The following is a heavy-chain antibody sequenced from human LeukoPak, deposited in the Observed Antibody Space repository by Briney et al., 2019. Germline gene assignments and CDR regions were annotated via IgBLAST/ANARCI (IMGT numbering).Heavy chain of an antibody. CDR1: GGSISSSSYY. CDR3: ARQEWEPMGFDI. V-gene: IGHV4-39*01. J-gene: IGHJ3*02. D-gene: IGHD1-26*01. CDR2: IYYSGST. Sequence: PSETLSLTCTVSGGSISSSSYYWGWIRQPPGKGLEWIGSIYYSGSTYYNPSLKSRVTISVDTSKNQFSLKLSSVTAADTAVYYCARQEWEPMGFDIWGQGTMVTVSS.